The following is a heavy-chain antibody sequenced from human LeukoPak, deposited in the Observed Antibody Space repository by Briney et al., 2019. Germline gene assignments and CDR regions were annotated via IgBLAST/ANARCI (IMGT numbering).Heavy chain of an antibody. CDR2: IIPIFGTA. CDR3: ARSQGSGYDGMLY. CDR1: GGTFSSYA. V-gene: IGHV1-69*05. Sequence: SVKVSCKASGGTFSSYAISWVRQAPGQGLEWMGGIIPIFGTANYAQKFQGRVTITTDESTSTAYMELSSLRSEDTAVYYRARSQGSGYDGMLYWGQGTLVIVSS. D-gene: IGHD5-12*01. J-gene: IGHJ4*02.